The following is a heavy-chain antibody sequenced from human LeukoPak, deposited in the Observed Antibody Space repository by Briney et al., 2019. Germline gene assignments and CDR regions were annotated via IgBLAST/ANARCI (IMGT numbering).Heavy chain of an antibody. V-gene: IGHV4-30-2*01. CDR1: GGSISSGGYS. D-gene: IGHD3-10*01. Sequence: SETLSLTCAVSGGSISSGGYSWSWIRQPPGKGLEWIGYIYHSGSTYYNPSLKSRVTISVDRSKNQFSLKLSSVTAADTAVYYCARGSITMVRGVIIATNWFDPWGQGTLVTVSS. CDR3: ARGSITMVRGVIIATNWFDP. J-gene: IGHJ5*02. CDR2: IYHSGST.